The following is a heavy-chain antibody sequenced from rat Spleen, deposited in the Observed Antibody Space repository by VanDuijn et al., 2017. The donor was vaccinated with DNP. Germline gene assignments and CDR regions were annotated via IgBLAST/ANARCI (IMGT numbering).Heavy chain of an antibody. CDR3: TTHPTYYSGLNYFDF. J-gene: IGHJ2*01. V-gene: IGHV5-31*01. D-gene: IGHD1-1*01. Sequence: EVQLVESGGGPVQPGRSLKLSCVASGFIFSNYWMTWIRQAPGKGLEWVASISNTGDHTYYSDSVKGRFSLSRDNAESTLYLQMNSLRSGDTATYYCTTHPTYYSGLNYFDFWGQGLMVTVSS. CDR2: ISNTGDHT. CDR1: GFIFSNYW.